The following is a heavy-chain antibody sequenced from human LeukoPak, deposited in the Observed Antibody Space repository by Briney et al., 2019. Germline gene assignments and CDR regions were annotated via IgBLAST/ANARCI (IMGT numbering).Heavy chain of an antibody. J-gene: IGHJ4*02. CDR1: GGSITSGSYY. V-gene: IGHV4-61*02. D-gene: IGHD3-16*01. Sequence: SETLSLTCIVSGGSITSGSYYWNWIRQPAGKGLEWVGRIYSSGSTNYNPSLKSRVTISVDTSKNQFSLNLNSVTAADTAVYYCARGRLGDSFDYWGQGILVTVSS. CDR2: IYSSGST. CDR3: ARGRLGDSFDY.